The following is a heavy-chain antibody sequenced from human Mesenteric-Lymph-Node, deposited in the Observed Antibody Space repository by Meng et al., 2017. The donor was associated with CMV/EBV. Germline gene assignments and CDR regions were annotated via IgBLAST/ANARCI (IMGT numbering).Heavy chain of an antibody. D-gene: IGHD2/OR15-2a*01. CDR1: GITLSAFS. V-gene: IGHV3-7*01. CDR2: IKEDGSAK. CDR3: VRDYWNYFDY. Sequence: ETLSLTCVGSGITLSAFSMSWVRQVPGKGPEWVAKIKEDGSAKDYVESVKGRFTISRDNAKNSLYLQMNSLRDEDTAVYYCVRDYWNYFDYWGQGVLVTVSS. J-gene: IGHJ4*02.